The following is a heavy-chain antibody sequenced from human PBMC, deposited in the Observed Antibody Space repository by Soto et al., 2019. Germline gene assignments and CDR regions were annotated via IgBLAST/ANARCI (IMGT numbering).Heavy chain of an antibody. CDR1: GYIFTDYY. V-gene: IGHV1-2*04. J-gene: IGHJ5*02. Sequence: GASVKVSCKASGYIFTDYYIHWVRQAPGQGLEWMGWINPKTGGTNYAQKFQGWVTLTRDTSIRTAYMELSRLRSDDTAVCYCARDLRPIAAAGLWFDPWGQGTQVTVSS. D-gene: IGHD6-25*01. CDR3: ARDLRPIAAAGLWFDP. CDR2: INPKTGGT.